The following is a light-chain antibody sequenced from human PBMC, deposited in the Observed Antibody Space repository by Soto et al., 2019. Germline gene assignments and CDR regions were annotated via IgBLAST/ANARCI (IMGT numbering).Light chain of an antibody. V-gene: IGKV3-20*01. CDR2: GAS. Sequence: IVLTQSPGTLSLSPGERATLSCRASQSVISTYLAWYQQQPGQAPRLLLYGASNRATGIPDRFSGSGSGTDFALTITRLEPEDVAVYFCQQCGSSPTTFGQGTKLDIK. CDR3: QQCGSSPTT. J-gene: IGKJ2*01. CDR1: QSVISTY.